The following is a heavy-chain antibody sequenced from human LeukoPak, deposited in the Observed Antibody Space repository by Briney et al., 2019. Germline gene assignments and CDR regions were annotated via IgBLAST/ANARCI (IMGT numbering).Heavy chain of an antibody. D-gene: IGHD6-6*01. CDR2: IYSGGST. CDR1: GFTVSSNY. CDR3: ARGQYSSSSVYYYYYHMDV. V-gene: IGHV3-53*01. Sequence: GGSLRLSCAASGFTVSSNYMSWVRQAPGKGLEWVSVIYSGGSTYYADSVKGRFTISRDNSKNTLYLQMNSLRAEDTAVYYCARGQYSSSSVYYYYYHMDVWGEGTTVTVSS. J-gene: IGHJ6*03.